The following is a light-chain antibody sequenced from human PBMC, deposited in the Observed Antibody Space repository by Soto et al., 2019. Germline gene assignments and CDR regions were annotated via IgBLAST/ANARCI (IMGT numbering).Light chain of an antibody. V-gene: IGLV1-40*01. CDR2: GNS. Sequence: QSVLTQPPSVSGAPGQRVTISCTGSSSNFGAGYAVHWYHQLPGTAPKLLIYGNSNRPSGVPDRFSGSKSGTSASLAITGLQAEDEADYYCQSYDSSLSGYVFGTGTKLTVL. CDR1: SSNFGAGYA. J-gene: IGLJ1*01. CDR3: QSYDSSLSGYV.